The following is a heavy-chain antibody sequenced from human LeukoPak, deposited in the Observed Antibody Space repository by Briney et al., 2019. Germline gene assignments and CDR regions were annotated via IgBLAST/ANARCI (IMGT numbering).Heavy chain of an antibody. CDR2: IKLDGSEI. CDR1: GFTFNSYW. CDR3: ASRTGSSPGGY. D-gene: IGHD6-6*01. J-gene: IGHJ4*02. V-gene: IGHV3-7*01. Sequence: GGSLRLSCTVSGFTFNSYWMSWVRQAPGKGLEWVANIKLDGSEIYYVDSVEGRFTISRDNAKNSLYLQMNSLRAEDTAVYYCASRTGSSPGGYWGQGTLVTVSS.